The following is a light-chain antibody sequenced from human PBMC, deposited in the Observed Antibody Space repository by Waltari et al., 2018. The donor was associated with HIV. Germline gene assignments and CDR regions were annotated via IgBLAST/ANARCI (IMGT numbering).Light chain of an antibody. CDR1: STNVGSYSL. J-gene: IGLJ3*02. CDR3: CSYGGDDTLL. V-gene: IGLV2-23*01. Sequence: QSALTQPASVSGSLGQSITISCTGASTNVGSYSLVSWYQNRPGQAPTLIIYDASKRPLGISSRFSGSMSGNTASLTISGLQSEDEADYYCCSYGGDDTLLFGGVTKVTAL. CDR2: DAS.